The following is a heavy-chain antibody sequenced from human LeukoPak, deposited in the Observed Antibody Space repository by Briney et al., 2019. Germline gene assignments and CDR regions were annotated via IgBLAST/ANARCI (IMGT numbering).Heavy chain of an antibody. CDR3: ARAQQWLPQGY. Sequence: SVKLSCKASGYTFTSYGVSWVRQARGHGLEAMGWISAYNSNTDYSVKLPGRVTMTTDTSTSTAYMELRSLRSDDTAVYYCARAQQWLPQGYWGQGTLVTVSS. CDR2: ISAYNSNT. J-gene: IGHJ4*02. V-gene: IGHV1-18*04. D-gene: IGHD6-19*01. CDR1: GYTFTSYG.